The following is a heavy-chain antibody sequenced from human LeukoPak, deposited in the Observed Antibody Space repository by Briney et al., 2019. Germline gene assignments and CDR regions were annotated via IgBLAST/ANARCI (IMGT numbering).Heavy chain of an antibody. CDR3: ARVVVAATTKFDY. Sequence: ASMKVSCKASGYTFTGYYMHWVRQAPGQGLEWMGRINPNSGGTNYAQKFQGRVTMTRDTSISTAYMELSRLRSDDTAVYYCARVVVAATTKFDYWGQGTLVTVSS. CDR1: GYTFTGYY. CDR2: INPNSGGT. V-gene: IGHV1-2*06. D-gene: IGHD2-15*01. J-gene: IGHJ4*02.